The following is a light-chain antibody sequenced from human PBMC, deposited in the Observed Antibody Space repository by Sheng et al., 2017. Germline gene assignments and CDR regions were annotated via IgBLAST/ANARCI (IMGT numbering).Light chain of an antibody. CDR1: QSVSTN. V-gene: IGKV3-15*01. Sequence: EIVMTQSPVTLSVSPGERATLYCRASQSVSTNLAWYQQKPGQAPRLLIYDASTRATGIPARFSGSGSGTEFTLTISSLQSEDFALYHCQQYNDWPPLTFGGGTKVEIK. CDR2: DAS. CDR3: QQYNDWPPLT. J-gene: IGKJ4*01.